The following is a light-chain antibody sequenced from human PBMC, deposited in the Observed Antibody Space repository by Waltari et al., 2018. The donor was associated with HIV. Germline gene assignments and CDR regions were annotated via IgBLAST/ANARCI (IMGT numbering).Light chain of an antibody. V-gene: IGKV3-20*01. CDR1: QIVSSAY. J-gene: IGKJ1*01. CDR2: GAS. CDR3: QQYGNSPET. Sequence: EIVLTQSPGTRSLSPGERATLSCRASQIVSSAYLTWYQQKPGHAPRLLIYGASTRATGVPDRFSGSGFGTDFTLTISRLEPEDFAVYYCQQYGNSPETFGQGARVEI.